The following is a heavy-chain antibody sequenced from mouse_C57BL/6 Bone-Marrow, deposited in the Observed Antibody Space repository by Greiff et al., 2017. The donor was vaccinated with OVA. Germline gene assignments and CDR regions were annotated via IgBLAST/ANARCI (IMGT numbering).Heavy chain of an antibody. Sequence: QVQLKESGAELVRPGASVPLSCKASGYTFTDYYISWVTQRPGQGLEWIARIYPGSGNIYYNEKFKGKATLTAEKSSSTAYMQLSSLTSDDSAVYFCARSERLRDYFDYWGQGTTLTVSS. V-gene: IGHV1-76*01. CDR3: ARSERLRDYFDY. D-gene: IGHD2-2*01. CDR1: GYTFTDYY. CDR2: IYPGSGNI. J-gene: IGHJ2*01.